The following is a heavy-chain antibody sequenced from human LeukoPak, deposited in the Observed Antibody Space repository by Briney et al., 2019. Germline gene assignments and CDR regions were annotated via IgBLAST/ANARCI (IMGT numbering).Heavy chain of an antibody. D-gene: IGHD3-10*01. J-gene: IGHJ6*03. CDR3: ARHVLPRGHYMDV. CDR1: GGSISSYY. CDR2: IYYSGST. Sequence: SETLSLTCTVSGGSISSYYWSWIRQPPGKGLEWIGYIYYSGSTNYNPSLKSRVTISVDTSKNQFSLKLSSVTAADTAVYYCARHVLPRGHYMDVWGKGTTVTVSS. V-gene: IGHV4-59*08.